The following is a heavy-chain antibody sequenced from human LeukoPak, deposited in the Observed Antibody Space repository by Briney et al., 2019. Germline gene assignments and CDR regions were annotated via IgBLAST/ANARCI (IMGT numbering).Heavy chain of an antibody. Sequence: SETLSLTCTVSGGSISSSSYYWGWIRQPPGKGLEWIGSIYYSGNTYYNPSLKSRVTISVDTSKNQFSLKLSSVTAADTAVYYCARRSYCSGGSCYLGWGQGTLVTVSS. CDR3: ARRSYCSGGSCYLG. J-gene: IGHJ4*02. D-gene: IGHD2-15*01. CDR1: GGSISSSSYY. CDR2: IYYSGNT. V-gene: IGHV4-39*01.